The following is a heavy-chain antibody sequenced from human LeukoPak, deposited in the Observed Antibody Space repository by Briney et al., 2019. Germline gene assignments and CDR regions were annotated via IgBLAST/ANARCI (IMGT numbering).Heavy chain of an antibody. CDR3: VTDMRAVADY. Sequence: GGSLRLSCAASGFNFRDYGIHWVRQAPGKGLEWVALISADGTKKFDADSVRGRSTISRDNSKNTVSLQMNNLRTEDTAVYYCVTDMRAVADYWGQGTLVTVSS. J-gene: IGHJ4*02. CDR1: GFNFRDYG. V-gene: IGHV3-30*03. CDR2: ISADGTKK. D-gene: IGHD3-22*01.